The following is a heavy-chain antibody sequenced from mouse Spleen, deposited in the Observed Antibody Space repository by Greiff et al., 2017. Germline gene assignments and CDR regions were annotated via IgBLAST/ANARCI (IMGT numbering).Heavy chain of an antibody. CDR2: ISGGGGNT. Sequence: EVKRVESGGGLVKPGGSLKLSCAASGFTFSSYTMSWVRQTPEKGLEWVATISGGGGNTYYPDSVKGRFTISRDNAKNTLYLQMSSLRSEDTALYYCARHTTGSSWFAYWGQGTLVTVSA. V-gene: IGHV5-9*01. CDR1: GFTFSSYT. D-gene: IGHD4-1*02. J-gene: IGHJ3*01. CDR3: ARHTTGSSWFAY.